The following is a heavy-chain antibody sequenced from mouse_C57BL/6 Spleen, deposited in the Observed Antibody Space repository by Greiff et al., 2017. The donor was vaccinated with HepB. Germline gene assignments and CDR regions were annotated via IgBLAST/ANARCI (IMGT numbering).Heavy chain of an antibody. CDR1: GYTFTDYN. CDR3: AREKIYYYGSSHWYFDV. D-gene: IGHD1-1*01. J-gene: IGHJ1*03. V-gene: IGHV1-22*01. Sequence: VQLQQSGPELVKPGASVKMSCKASGYTFTDYNMHWVKQSHGKSLEWIGYINPNNGGTSYNQKFKGKATLTVNKSSSTAYMELRSLTSEDSAVYYCAREKIYYYGSSHWYFDVWGTGTTVTVSS. CDR2: INPNNGGT.